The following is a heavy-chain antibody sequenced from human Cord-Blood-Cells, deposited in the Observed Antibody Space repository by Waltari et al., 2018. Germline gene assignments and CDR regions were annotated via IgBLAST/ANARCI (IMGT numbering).Heavy chain of an antibody. CDR2: IWYDGSNK. D-gene: IGHD6-25*01. V-gene: IGHV3-33*01. J-gene: IGHJ4*02. CDR1: GFTFSSYG. Sequence: QVQLVESGGGVVQPGRSLGLSCAASGFTFSSYGMHWVRQAPGKGLEWVAVIWYDGSNKYYADSVKGRFTISRDNSKNTLYLQMNSLRAEDTAVYYCARGTGSADYWGQGTLVTVSS. CDR3: ARGTGSADY.